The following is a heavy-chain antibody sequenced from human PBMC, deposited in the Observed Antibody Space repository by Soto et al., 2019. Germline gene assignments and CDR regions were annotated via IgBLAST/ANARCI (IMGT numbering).Heavy chain of an antibody. J-gene: IGHJ4*02. Sequence: LSLTCTVSGHSLSSGGYYWSWIRQHPGKGLEWVGYIYFTGSTLYNPSLKSRLAMSLDTSKNQFSLKLGSVTAADTAIYYCARDWGSSGWPNWGPGTLVTVSS. CDR3: ARDWGSSGWPN. CDR2: IYFTGST. CDR1: GHSLSSGGYY. D-gene: IGHD6-19*01. V-gene: IGHV4-31*03.